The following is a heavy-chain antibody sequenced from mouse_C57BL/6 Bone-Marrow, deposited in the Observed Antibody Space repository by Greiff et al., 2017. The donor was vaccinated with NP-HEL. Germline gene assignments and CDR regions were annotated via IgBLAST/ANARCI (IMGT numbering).Heavy chain of an antibody. Sequence: LVESGAELVKPGASVKLSCTASGFNIKDYYMHWVKQRTEQGLEWIGRIDPEDGETKYAPKFQGKATITADTSSNTAYLQLSSLTSEDTAVYYCVRRGAYYSNYGYCDVWGTGTTVTVSS. CDR3: VRRGAYYSNYGYCDV. V-gene: IGHV14-2*01. D-gene: IGHD2-5*01. CDR2: IDPEDGET. CDR1: GFNIKDYY. J-gene: IGHJ1*03.